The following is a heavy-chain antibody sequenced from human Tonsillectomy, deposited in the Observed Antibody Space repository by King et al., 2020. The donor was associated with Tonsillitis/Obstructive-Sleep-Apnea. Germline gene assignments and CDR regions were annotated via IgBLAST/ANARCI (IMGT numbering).Heavy chain of an antibody. Sequence: QVQLVESGAEVKTPGASVKVSCKASGYTFTRYYIYWVRQSRGQGLEWMGIINPRIGVATYAQKFLGRVSLTTDTSANTVYLELSSLRSEDTAVYYCARDDTVGRYIDSWGQGTLVTVSS. CDR2: INPRIGVA. J-gene: IGHJ4*02. V-gene: IGHV1-46*01. CDR3: ARDDTVGRYIDS. D-gene: IGHD2-21*01. CDR1: GYTFTRYY.